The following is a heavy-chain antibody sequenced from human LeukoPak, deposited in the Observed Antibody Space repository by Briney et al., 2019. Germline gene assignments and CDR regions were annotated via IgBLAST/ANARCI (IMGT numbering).Heavy chain of an antibody. CDR1: GFTFSSYG. CDR3: AKDGMYSSSSSYYFDY. Sequence: GGSLRLSCAASGFTFSSYGMSWVRQAPGKGLEWVSAISSSGGSTYFADSVKGRFTISRDNSKNTLYLQMNSLRAEDTAVYYCAKDGMYSSSSSYYFDYWGQGTLVTVSS. D-gene: IGHD6-6*01. J-gene: IGHJ4*02. CDR2: ISSSGGST. V-gene: IGHV3-23*01.